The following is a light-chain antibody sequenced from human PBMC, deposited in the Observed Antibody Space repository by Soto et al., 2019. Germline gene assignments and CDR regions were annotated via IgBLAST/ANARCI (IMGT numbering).Light chain of an antibody. CDR3: QQDFTSRT. V-gene: IGKV3-20*01. CDR2: GAS. Sequence: EIVLTQSPGTLSLSPGERATLSCRASQSVSSGYLAWYQQKPGQAPRLLIYGASNRATGIPDRFSGSGSGTDFTLTISRLEPEDFAVYYCQQDFTSRTFGQGTKLEIK. J-gene: IGKJ2*02. CDR1: QSVSSGY.